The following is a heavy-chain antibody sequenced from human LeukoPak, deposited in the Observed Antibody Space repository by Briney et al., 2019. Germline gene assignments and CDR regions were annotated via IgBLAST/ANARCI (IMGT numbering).Heavy chain of an antibody. J-gene: IGHJ5*02. CDR2: INHSGST. D-gene: IGHD6-19*01. CDR1: GGSFSGYY. V-gene: IGHV4-34*01. CDR3: ASTPFLYSSGWHTGWFDP. Sequence: KPSETLSLTCAVYGGSFSGYYWSWIRQPPGKGLEWIGEINHSGSTNYNPSLKSRVTISVDTSKNQFSLKLSSVTAADTAVYYCASTPFLYSSGWHTGWFDPWGQGTLVTVSS.